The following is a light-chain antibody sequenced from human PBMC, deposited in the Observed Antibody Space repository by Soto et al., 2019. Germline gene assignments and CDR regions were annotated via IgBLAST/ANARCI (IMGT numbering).Light chain of an antibody. Sequence: EIVLTQSPGTPSLSPGERATLSCRASQSVSSSYLAWYQQKPGQAPRLLIYGASSRATGIPDRFSGSGSGTDFTLTFSRLEPEDFAVYYCQQYGSSPRTFGQGTKVDIK. J-gene: IGKJ1*01. V-gene: IGKV3-20*01. CDR3: QQYGSSPRT. CDR2: GAS. CDR1: QSVSSSY.